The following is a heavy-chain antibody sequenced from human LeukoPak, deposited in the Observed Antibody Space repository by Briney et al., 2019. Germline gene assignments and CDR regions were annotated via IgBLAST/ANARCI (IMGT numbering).Heavy chain of an antibody. CDR2: ISGSGGTT. CDR1: GFTFSSSA. J-gene: IGHJ4*02. CDR3: AKEYRYFDY. Sequence: GGSLRLSCAASGFTFSSSAMTWVRQASGKGLEWVSAISGSGGTTYYADSVKGRFTISRDNSKNTLYLQMNSLRAEDTAVYYCAKEYRYFDYWGQGTLVTVSS. D-gene: IGHD2-2*02. V-gene: IGHV3-23*01.